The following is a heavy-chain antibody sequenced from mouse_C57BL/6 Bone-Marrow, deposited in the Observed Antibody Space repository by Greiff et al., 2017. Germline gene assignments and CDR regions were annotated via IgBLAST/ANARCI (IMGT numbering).Heavy chain of an antibody. J-gene: IGHJ1*03. CDR2: INPNNGGT. V-gene: IGHV1-26*01. D-gene: IGHD1-2*01. CDR1: GYTFTDYY. Sequence: VQLQQSGPELVKPGASVKISCKASGYTFTDYYMNWVKQSHGKSLEWIGDINPNNGGTSYNQKFKGKATLTVDKSSSTAYMELRSLTSEDSAVYYCAREGDYYGPSYWYFDVWGTGTTVTVSS. CDR3: AREGDYYGPSYWYFDV.